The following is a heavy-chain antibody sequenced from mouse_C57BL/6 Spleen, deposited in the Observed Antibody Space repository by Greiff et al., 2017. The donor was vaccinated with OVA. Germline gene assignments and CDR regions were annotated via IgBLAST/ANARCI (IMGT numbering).Heavy chain of an antibody. CDR2: ISYDGSN. Sequence: DVKLVESGPGLVKPSQSLSLTCSVTGYSITSGYYWNWIRQFPGNKLEWMGYISYDGSNNYNPSLKNRISITRDTSKNQFFLKLNSVTTEDTATYYCARDGGDGYYDWGQGTLVTVSA. J-gene: IGHJ3*01. CDR1: GYSITSGYY. D-gene: IGHD2-3*01. CDR3: ARDGGDGYYD. V-gene: IGHV3-6*01.